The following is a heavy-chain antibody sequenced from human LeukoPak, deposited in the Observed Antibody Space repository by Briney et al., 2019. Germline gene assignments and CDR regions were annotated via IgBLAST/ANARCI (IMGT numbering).Heavy chain of an antibody. CDR3: VGDLDYRGNSGYFGL. V-gene: IGHV4-59*01. CDR1: DGSITTYY. Sequence: SQTLSLTCTISDGSITTYYWSWIRQSPGQGLEWLGYIYYSGSANYNPSLKNRVPMSADASKDQSSLRVSSVTPADTAFYFCVGDLDYRGNSGYFGLWGRGTLVTVSS. CDR2: IYYSGSA. J-gene: IGHJ2*01. D-gene: IGHD4-23*01.